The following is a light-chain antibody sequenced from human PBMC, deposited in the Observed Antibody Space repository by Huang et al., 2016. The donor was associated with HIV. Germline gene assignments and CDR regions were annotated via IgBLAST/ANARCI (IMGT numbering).Light chain of an antibody. CDR3: QQYNNWPLT. CDR1: QSVSSN. Sequence: EIVMTQSPATLSVSPGERATLSCRASQSVSSNLAWYQQKPGQAPRLLNYGASTRATGIPTRFSGSGSGTEFTLTISSLQSEDFAVYYCQQYNNWPLTFGQGTRLEIK. V-gene: IGKV3-15*01. CDR2: GAS. J-gene: IGKJ5*01.